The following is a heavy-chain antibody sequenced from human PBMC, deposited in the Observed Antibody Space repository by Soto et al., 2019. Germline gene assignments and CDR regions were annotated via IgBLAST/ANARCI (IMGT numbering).Heavy chain of an antibody. Sequence: GGSLRLSCAASGFTVSNNFMSWVRQAPGKGMEWVSVIYSGGGTYYADSVKGRFTISRDYSKNTLYLQMSSLRAEDTAVYYCARVRDSSGYYWDFDYWGQGTLVTVSS. J-gene: IGHJ4*02. CDR2: IYSGGGT. CDR1: GFTVSNNF. D-gene: IGHD3-22*01. CDR3: ARVRDSSGYYWDFDY. V-gene: IGHV3-53*01.